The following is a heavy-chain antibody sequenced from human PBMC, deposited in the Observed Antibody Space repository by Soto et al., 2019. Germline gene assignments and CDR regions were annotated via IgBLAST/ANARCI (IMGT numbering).Heavy chain of an antibody. CDR3: ARQDYNWNYNWFDT. D-gene: IGHD1-1*01. CDR1: GGSISSYY. V-gene: IGHV4-59*01. CDR2: IYHSGST. Sequence: PSETLSLTCTVSGGSISSYYWSWIRQPPGKGLEWIGYIYHSGSTNYNPSLKSRVTISVDTSKNQFSMKLSSVTAADTAVYYCARQDYNWNYNWFDTWGQGTLVTV. J-gene: IGHJ5*02.